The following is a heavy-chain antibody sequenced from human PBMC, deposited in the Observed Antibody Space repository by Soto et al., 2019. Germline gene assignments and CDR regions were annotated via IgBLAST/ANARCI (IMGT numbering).Heavy chain of an antibody. CDR2: FDPEDGET. Sequence: ASVKVSCKVSGYTLTELSMHCVRQAPGKGLEWMGGFDPEDGETIYAQKFQGRVTMTEDTSTDTAYMELSSLRSEDTAVYYCATSDPYDILTGYFPYYYYGMDVWGQGTTVTVSS. J-gene: IGHJ6*02. D-gene: IGHD3-9*01. CDR1: GYTLTELS. CDR3: ATSDPYDILTGYFPYYYYGMDV. V-gene: IGHV1-24*01.